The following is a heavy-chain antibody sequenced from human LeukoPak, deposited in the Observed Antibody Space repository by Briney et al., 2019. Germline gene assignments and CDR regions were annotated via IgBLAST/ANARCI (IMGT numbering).Heavy chain of an antibody. CDR2: INQDGSEK. J-gene: IGHJ5*02. D-gene: IGHD2-15*01. CDR3: AREGCSGGSCYHNWFDP. Sequence: TGGSLRLSCAASGFPFSSYWMSWARQAPGKGLEWVANINQDGSEKYYVDSVKGRFTISRDNAKNSLYLQMNSLRAEDTAVYYCAREGCSGGSCYHNWFDPWGQGTLVTVSS. V-gene: IGHV3-7*01. CDR1: GFPFSSYW.